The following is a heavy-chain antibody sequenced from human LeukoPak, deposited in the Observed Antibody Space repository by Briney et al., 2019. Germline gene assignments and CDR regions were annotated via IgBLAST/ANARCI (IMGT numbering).Heavy chain of an antibody. D-gene: IGHD2-2*02. CDR2: INPNSGGT. J-gene: IGHJ4*02. Sequence: ASVKVSCKASGYTFTGYYMHWVRQAPGQGLEWMGWINPNSGGTNYAQKFQGRVTMTRDTSIGTAYMELSRLRSDDTAVYYCAREDCSSTSCDTVFDYWGQGTLVTVSS. V-gene: IGHV1-2*02. CDR1: GYTFTGYY. CDR3: AREDCSSTSCDTVFDY.